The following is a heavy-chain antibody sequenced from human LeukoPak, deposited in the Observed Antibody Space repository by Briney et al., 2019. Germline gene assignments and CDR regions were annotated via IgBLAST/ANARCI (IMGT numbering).Heavy chain of an antibody. V-gene: IGHV5-51*01. CDR2: IYPGDSDT. CDR1: GYSFTNYW. J-gene: IGHJ4*02. D-gene: IGHD6-19*01. Sequence: GESLKISCTGSGYSFTNYWIGWVRQMPGKGLEWMGVIYPGDSDTRYSPSFQGQVTISVDKSISTAYLHWSSLKASDTAMYYCARPLDAVTGTSSDYWGQGTLLTVSS. CDR3: ARPLDAVTGTSSDY.